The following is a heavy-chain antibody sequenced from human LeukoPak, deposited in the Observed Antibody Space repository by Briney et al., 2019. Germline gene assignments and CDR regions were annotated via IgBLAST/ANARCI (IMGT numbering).Heavy chain of an antibody. CDR3: ARDLSNYYDSSGPRGV. CDR1: GYTFTGYY. V-gene: IGHV1-2*02. D-gene: IGHD3-22*01. J-gene: IGHJ4*02. Sequence: ASVKVSCKASGYTFTGYYMHWVRQAPGQGLEWMGWINPNSGGTNYAQKFQGRVTITADESTSTAYMELSSLRSEDTAVYYCARDLSNYYDSSGPRGVWGQGTLVTVSS. CDR2: INPNSGGT.